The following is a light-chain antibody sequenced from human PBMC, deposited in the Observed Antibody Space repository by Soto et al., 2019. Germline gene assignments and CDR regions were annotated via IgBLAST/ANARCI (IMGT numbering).Light chain of an antibody. CDR2: DAS. J-gene: IGKJ5*01. CDR3: QRYDSLPPT. V-gene: IGKV1-33*01. CDR1: HDIKEF. Sequence: DIQMTQSPSSLSASVGDRVTITCQASHDIKEFLNWFQEKPGKAPKLLIYDASNLHTGVPSRFSGSGSGTHFTFTLSSLQPEDIATYYCQRYDSLPPTFGQGTRLYIK.